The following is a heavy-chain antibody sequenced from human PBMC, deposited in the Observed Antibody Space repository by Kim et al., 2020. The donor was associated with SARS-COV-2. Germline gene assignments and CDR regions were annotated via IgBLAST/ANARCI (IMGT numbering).Heavy chain of an antibody. J-gene: IGHJ4*02. CDR1: GGTLSSSSDNY. CDR3: VMFAGS. V-gene: IGHV4-39*07. D-gene: IGHD3-16*01. CDR2: YYYSGTT. Sequence: SETLSLTCTVSGGTLSSSSDNYWGRTRQPPGKGLECIDSYYYSGTTCYNPSIKRRVTISADTYKSDSSMKMSAATAAATAVYYCVMFAGSWGQGCQDTV.